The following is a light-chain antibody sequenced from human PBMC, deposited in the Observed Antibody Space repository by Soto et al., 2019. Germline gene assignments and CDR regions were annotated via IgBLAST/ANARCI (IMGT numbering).Light chain of an antibody. CDR2: RAS. J-gene: IGKJ2*01. Sequence: DVQMTQSPSTLSASVGDTVTITCRASQSIDTALAWYQQKPGKAPNLLIYRASNFESGVPSRFSGSGSGTEFTPAISSLQPDDFATYYCQQYGFFLTCGQGTKLEIK. V-gene: IGKV1-5*03. CDR3: QQYGFFLT. CDR1: QSIDTA.